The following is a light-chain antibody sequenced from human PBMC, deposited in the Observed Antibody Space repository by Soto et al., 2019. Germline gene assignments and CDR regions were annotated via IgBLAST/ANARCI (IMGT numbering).Light chain of an antibody. CDR3: QHYNGYPIT. CDR2: NAS. J-gene: IGKJ4*01. V-gene: IGKV1-5*03. CDR1: QSLNNY. Sequence: DIQMTQSPSTLSASVGDRVTITCRASQSLNNYLAWYQQKPGKAPKLLIYNASSLQSGVPSRFSGSGSGTDFTLTISNLQPDDLATYYCQHYNGYPITYGGGTKVQI.